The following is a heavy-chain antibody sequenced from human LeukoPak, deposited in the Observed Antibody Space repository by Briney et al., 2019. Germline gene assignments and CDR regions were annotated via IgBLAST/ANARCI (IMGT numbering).Heavy chain of an antibody. CDR1: GFTFSSYA. Sequence: PGGSLRLSCAASGFTFSSYAMSWVRQAPGKGLEWVSAISGSGGSTYYADSVKGRFTISRDNSKNTLYLRMNSLRAEDTAVYYCAKVRRELLLFDYWGQGTLVTVSS. D-gene: IGHD1-26*01. V-gene: IGHV3-23*01. CDR3: AKVRRELLLFDY. J-gene: IGHJ4*02. CDR2: ISGSGGST.